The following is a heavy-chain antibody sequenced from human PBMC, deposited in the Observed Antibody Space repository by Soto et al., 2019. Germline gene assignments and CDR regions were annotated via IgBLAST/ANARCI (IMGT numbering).Heavy chain of an antibody. CDR1: GYSFTSYW. Sequence: EVQLVPSGAEVKKPGESLQISCKGSGYSFTSYWIGWVRQMPGKGLEWMGIIYPGDSDTRYSPSFQGQVTISADKSISTSYLHWRSLKSSDTAMYYCARRELELFRPSPGGLDYWGQGTLVTVSS. V-gene: IGHV5-51*03. CDR2: IYPGDSDT. J-gene: IGHJ4*02. D-gene: IGHD1-7*01. CDR3: ARRELELFRPSPGGLDY.